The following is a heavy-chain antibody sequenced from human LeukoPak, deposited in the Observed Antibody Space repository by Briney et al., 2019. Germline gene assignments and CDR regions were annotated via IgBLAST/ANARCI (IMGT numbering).Heavy chain of an antibody. CDR2: IYYSGST. CDR1: GGSISSYY. D-gene: IGHD3-10*01. Sequence: SETLSLTCTVSGGSISSYYWSWIRQPPGEGLEWIGYIYYSGSTNYNPSLKSRVTISVDTSKNQFSLKLSSVTAADTAVYYCARGSYGPGSYNLAPYYFDYWGQGTLVTVSS. CDR3: ARGSYGPGSYNLAPYYFDY. V-gene: IGHV4-59*01. J-gene: IGHJ4*02.